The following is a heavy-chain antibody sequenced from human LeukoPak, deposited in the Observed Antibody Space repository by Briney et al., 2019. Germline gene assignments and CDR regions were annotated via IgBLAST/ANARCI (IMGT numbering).Heavy chain of an antibody. Sequence: GASVKVSCKASGYTFTSYGISWVRQAPGRGLEWMGWISAYNGNTNYAQELQGRVTMTTDTSTSTAYMELRSLRSDDTAVYYCASEGSPYYYYYYMDVWGKGTTVTVSS. CDR3: ASEGSPYYYYYYMDV. CDR2: ISAYNGNT. V-gene: IGHV1-18*01. J-gene: IGHJ6*03. CDR1: GYTFTSYG.